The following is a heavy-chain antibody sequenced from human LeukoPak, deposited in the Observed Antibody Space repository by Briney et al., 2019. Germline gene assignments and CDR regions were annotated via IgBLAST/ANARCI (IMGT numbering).Heavy chain of an antibody. CDR3: ASRLALYNWNSLDY. V-gene: IGHV1-69*02. CDR1: GGTFSSYT. CDR2: IIPILGIA. Sequence: SVKVSCKASGGTFSSYTISWVRQAPGQGLEWMGRIIPILGIANYAQKFQGRVTITADESTSTAYMELSSLRSEDTAVYYCASRLALYNWNSLDYWGQGTLVTVSS. D-gene: IGHD1-7*01. J-gene: IGHJ4*02.